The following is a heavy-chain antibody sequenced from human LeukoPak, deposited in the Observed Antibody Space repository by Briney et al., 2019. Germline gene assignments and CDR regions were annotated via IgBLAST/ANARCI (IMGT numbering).Heavy chain of an antibody. Sequence: GASVKVSCKASGGTFSSYAISWVRQAPGQGLEWMGGIIPIFGTANYAQKFQGRVTITTDESTSTAYMELSSLRSEDTAVYYCAGGAVGATDGGFDYWGQGTLVTVSS. V-gene: IGHV1-69*05. D-gene: IGHD1-26*01. CDR1: GGTFSSYA. J-gene: IGHJ4*02. CDR3: AGGAVGATDGGFDY. CDR2: IIPIFGTA.